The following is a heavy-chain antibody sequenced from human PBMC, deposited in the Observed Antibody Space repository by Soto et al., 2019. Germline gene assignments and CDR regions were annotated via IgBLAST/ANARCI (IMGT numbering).Heavy chain of an antibody. Sequence: LRLSCAASGFTFDNYAMHWVRQAPGKGLEWVSGISWNSNTIAYADSVKGRFTISRDNAKNSLYLQMNSLRAEDTAFYYCAKDTGPNWGQGTLVTVSS. CDR2: ISWNSNTI. CDR3: AKDTGPN. J-gene: IGHJ4*02. V-gene: IGHV3-9*01. CDR1: GFTFDNYA.